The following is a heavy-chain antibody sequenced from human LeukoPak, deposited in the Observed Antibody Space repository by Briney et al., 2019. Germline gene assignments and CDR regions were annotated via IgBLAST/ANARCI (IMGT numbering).Heavy chain of an antibody. J-gene: IGHJ4*02. CDR3: AKDFLKSVTLLRGVRSWVGYFDY. D-gene: IGHD3-10*01. CDR2: INPSGGST. V-gene: IGHV1-46*01. CDR1: GYTFTSYY. Sequence: RVASVKVSCKASGYTFTSYYMHWVRQAPGQGLEWMGIINPSGGSTSYAQKFQSRVTMTRDTSTSTVYMELSSLRAEDTAVYYCAKDFLKSVTLLRGVRSWVGYFDYWGQGALVAISS.